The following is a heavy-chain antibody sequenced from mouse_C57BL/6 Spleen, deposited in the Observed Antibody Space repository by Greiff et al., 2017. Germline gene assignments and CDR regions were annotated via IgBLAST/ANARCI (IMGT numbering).Heavy chain of an antibody. V-gene: IGHV5-4*01. Sequence: EVQLVESGGGLVKPGGSLKLSCAASGFTFSSYAMSWVRQTPEKRLEWVATISAGGSYTYYPDNVKGRFTISRDNAKNNLYLQMSHLKSEDTAMYYCAREGHYYGSSYCDYWGQGTTLTVSS. CDR1: GFTFSSYA. CDR2: ISAGGSYT. D-gene: IGHD1-1*01. CDR3: AREGHYYGSSYCDY. J-gene: IGHJ2*01.